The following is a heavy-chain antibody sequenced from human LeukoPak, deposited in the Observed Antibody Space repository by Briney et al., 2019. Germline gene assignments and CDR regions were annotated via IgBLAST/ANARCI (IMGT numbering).Heavy chain of an antibody. V-gene: IGHV3-33*01. J-gene: IGHJ4*02. CDR2: IWYDGSNK. CDR1: GLTFSSYG. D-gene: IGHD5-24*01. Sequence: GRSLRLSCAASGLTFSSYGMHWVRQAPGKGLESVAVIWYDGSNKYYADSVKGRFTISRDNSKNTLYLQMNSLRAEDTAMYYCARDRIGSRDGYNRLDYWGQGTLVTVSS. CDR3: ARDRIGSRDGYNRLDY.